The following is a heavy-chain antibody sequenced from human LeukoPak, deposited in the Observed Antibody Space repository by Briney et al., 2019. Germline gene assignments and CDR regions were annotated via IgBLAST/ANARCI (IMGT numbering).Heavy chain of an antibody. Sequence: GGSLRLSCAASGFTFSSYAMSWVRQAPGKGLEWVSAISGSGGSTYYADSVKGRFTISRDNSKNTLSLQMTSLRAEDTAVYYCAKVKALALVPDYWGQGTLVTVSS. J-gene: IGHJ4*02. V-gene: IGHV3-23*01. CDR3: AKVKALALVPDY. CDR1: GFTFSSYA. CDR2: ISGSGGST. D-gene: IGHD3-16*01.